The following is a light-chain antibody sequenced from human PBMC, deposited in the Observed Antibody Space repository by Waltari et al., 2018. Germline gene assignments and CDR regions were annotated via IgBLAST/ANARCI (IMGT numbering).Light chain of an antibody. Sequence: EIVITHSPATLSVSPGERATLSCRASQRVSSNLAWYQQKPGQAPSLLIYGASTRATGIPARFSGSGSGTEFTLTISSLQSEDFALYYCQQYKNWPPVTFGGGTKVEIK. V-gene: IGKV3-15*01. CDR3: QQYKNWPPVT. CDR1: QRVSSN. J-gene: IGKJ4*01. CDR2: GAS.